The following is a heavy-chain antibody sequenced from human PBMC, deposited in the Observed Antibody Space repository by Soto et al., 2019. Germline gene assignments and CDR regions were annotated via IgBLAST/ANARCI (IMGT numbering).Heavy chain of an antibody. V-gene: IGHV4-31*03. J-gene: IGHJ4*02. D-gene: IGHD3-10*01. CDR1: GGSISSGGYY. Sequence: QVQLQESGPGLVKPSQTLSLTCTVSGGSISSGGYYWSWIRQHPGKGLEWIGYIYYSGSTYYNPSLKSRVTISVDTSKNQFSLKLSSVTAADTAVYYCARESGNSGFGELYVYWGQGTLVTVSS. CDR3: ARESGNSGFGELYVY. CDR2: IYYSGST.